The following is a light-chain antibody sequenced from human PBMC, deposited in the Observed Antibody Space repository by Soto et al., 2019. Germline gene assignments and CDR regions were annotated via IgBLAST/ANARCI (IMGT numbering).Light chain of an antibody. CDR3: QSYDSSLSGSV. Sequence: QSVLTQPPSVSGAPGQRVTISCTGSRSNIGAGNDVPWYQQLPGTAPKLLIYGNNNRPSGVPDRFSGSKSGTSASLAITGLQAEDEAEYYCQSYDSSLSGSVFGGGTKLTVL. J-gene: IGLJ2*01. CDR1: RSNIGAGND. V-gene: IGLV1-40*01. CDR2: GNN.